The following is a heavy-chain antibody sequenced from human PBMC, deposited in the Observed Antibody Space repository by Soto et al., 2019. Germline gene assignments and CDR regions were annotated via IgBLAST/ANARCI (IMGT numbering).Heavy chain of an antibody. CDR2: IYWDNDR. Sequence: QITLKESGTTLVQPTQTLTLTCTFSGFSLSTSGVGVGWIRQPPGKALEYLAVIYWDNDRRYSPSLNSRLTINKDTSKNQVVLTMTNMDPADTATYFCAHRRPWSSDWNSGWFDPWGQGTLVTVSS. J-gene: IGHJ5*02. CDR1: GFSLSTSGVG. D-gene: IGHD1-1*01. CDR3: AHRRPWSSDWNSGWFDP. V-gene: IGHV2-5*02.